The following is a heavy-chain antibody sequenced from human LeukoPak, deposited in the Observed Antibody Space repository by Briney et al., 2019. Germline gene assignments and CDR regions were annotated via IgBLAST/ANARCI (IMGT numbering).Heavy chain of an antibody. D-gene: IGHD3-3*01. Sequence: GGFLRLSCAASGFTLSTYNMNWVRQAPGKGLEWLSSISSSSTYIYYADSVKGRFTISRDNAKNSLYLQMNTLRVEDTAVYYCARAHITIFGVVTYPFDYWGQGTLVTVSS. CDR1: GFTLSTYN. J-gene: IGHJ4*02. CDR2: ISSSSTYI. CDR3: ARAHITIFGVVTYPFDY. V-gene: IGHV3-21*01.